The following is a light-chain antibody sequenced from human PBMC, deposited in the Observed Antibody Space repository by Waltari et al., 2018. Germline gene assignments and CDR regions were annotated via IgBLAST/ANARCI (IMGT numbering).Light chain of an antibody. Sequence: YDLTQPLSVSVSPGQTATITCPGVVLAEKYVRWFQQKPGQAPTLILYKDTERPSGIPERFSGSSSGSTVTLTIRGALLEDEADYHCHAAADNNWFFGGGTKLTVL. CDR2: KDT. V-gene: IGLV3-27*01. CDR1: VLAEKY. CDR3: HAAADNNWF. J-gene: IGLJ2*01.